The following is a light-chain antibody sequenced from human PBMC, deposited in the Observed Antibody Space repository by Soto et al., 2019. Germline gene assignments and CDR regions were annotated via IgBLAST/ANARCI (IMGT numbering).Light chain of an antibody. V-gene: IGKV3-11*01. J-gene: IGKJ4*01. CDR3: QQRSNWPST. CDR1: QSVSTY. CDR2: DAS. Sequence: PGERATLSCRASQSVSTYLAWYQQKPGRAPRLLIYDASSRATGIPARFSGSGSGTDFTLTISSLEPEDFAVYYCQQRSNWPSTFGGGTKVEIK.